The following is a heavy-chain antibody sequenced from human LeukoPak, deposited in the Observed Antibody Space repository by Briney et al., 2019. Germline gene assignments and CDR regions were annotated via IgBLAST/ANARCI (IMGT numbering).Heavy chain of an antibody. D-gene: IGHD5-18*01. Sequence: ASVKVSCKASGYTFTNYFIHWVRQSPGQGLEWMGIINPSGGGTSYALKFQGRVTMSRDTSTSTVYMELSSLRSEDTAVYYCARGDTAMVFDYWGQGTLVTVSS. V-gene: IGHV1-46*01. CDR2: INPSGGGT. J-gene: IGHJ4*02. CDR1: GYTFTNYF. CDR3: ARGDTAMVFDY.